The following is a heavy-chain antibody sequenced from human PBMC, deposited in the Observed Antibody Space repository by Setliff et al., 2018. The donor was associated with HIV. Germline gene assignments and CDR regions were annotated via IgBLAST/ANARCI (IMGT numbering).Heavy chain of an antibody. Sequence: PSETLSLTCTVSGGSISNGDHYWAWIRQSPGKGLEWIGYIYYSGSAYYNPSLKSRVTISRDTAKNEFSVKLTSVTAADTAVYYCARESPDGLDVWGQGTTVTVSS. V-gene: IGHV4-30-4*08. CDR2: IYYSGSA. J-gene: IGHJ6*02. CDR1: GGSISNGDHY. CDR3: ARESPDGLDV.